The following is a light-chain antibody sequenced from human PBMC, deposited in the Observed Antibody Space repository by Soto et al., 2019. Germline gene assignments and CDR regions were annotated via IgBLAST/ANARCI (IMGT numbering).Light chain of an antibody. Sequence: VMTQAPATLSVSPGERATLSCRASQSVGSNYLAWYQQKPGQAPRILIFGASSRATGIPDRFSGSGSGTDFTLTISRLEPEDFAEYYCQQYGSSGTFGQGTKVDIK. J-gene: IGKJ1*01. CDR2: GAS. CDR1: QSVGSNY. V-gene: IGKV3-20*01. CDR3: QQYGSSGT.